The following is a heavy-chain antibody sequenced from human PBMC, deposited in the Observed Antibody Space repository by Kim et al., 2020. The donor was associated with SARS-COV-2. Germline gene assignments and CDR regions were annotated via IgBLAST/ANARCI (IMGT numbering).Heavy chain of an antibody. Sequence: WSDGSDEHYPDSVKGRFTIFRDKYKNTLYLQMNSLKAEDTAVYYCATLDYWGQGTLVTVSS. CDR2: WSDGSDE. J-gene: IGHJ4*02. CDR3: ATLDY. V-gene: IGHV3-33*01.